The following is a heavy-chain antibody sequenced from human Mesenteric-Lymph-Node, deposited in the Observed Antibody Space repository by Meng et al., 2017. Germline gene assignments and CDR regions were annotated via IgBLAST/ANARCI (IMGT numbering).Heavy chain of an antibody. CDR2: IWYDGSNK. Sequence: GESLKISCAASGFIFSSYGMHWVRQAPGKGLEWVAVIWYDGSNKYYADSVKGRFTISRDNSKNTLYLQMNSLRAEDTAVYYCARDPGRFLAYYYYGMDVWGQGTTVTVSS. CDR3: ARDPGRFLAYYYYGMDV. D-gene: IGHD3-3*01. CDR1: GFIFSSYG. V-gene: IGHV3-33*01. J-gene: IGHJ6*02.